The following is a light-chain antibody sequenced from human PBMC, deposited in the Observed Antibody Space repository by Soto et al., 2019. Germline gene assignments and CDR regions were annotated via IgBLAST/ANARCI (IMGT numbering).Light chain of an antibody. CDR3: SSYTSTTTRV. CDR1: SSDVGGYNY. CDR2: EVS. Sequence: ALTQPASVSGSPGQSITISCTGTSSDVGGYNYVSWYQQHPGKGPKLMIYEVSNRPSGVSNRFSGSKSGNTATLTISGLQAEDEADYYCSSYTSTTTRVFGTGTKVTVL. V-gene: IGLV2-14*03. J-gene: IGLJ1*01.